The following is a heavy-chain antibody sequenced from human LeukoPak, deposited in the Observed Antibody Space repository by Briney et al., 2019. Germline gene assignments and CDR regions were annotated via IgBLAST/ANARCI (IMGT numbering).Heavy chain of an antibody. V-gene: IGHV1-8*01. J-gene: IGHJ4*02. CDR2: MNPNSGNT. Sequence: ASVTVSCKASGYTFTIYDINWVRQAPGQGLEWMGWMNPNSGNTGYAQKFQGRVTMTRNTSISTAYMELSSLRSEDTAVYYCAIYGFRNDFWGQGTLVTVSS. D-gene: IGHD3-3*01. CDR1: GYTFTIYD. CDR3: AIYGFRNDF.